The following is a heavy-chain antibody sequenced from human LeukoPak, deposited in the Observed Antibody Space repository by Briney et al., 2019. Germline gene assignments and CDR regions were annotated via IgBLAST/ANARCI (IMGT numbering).Heavy chain of an antibody. CDR1: GYTFTGYY. CDR2: INPNSGGT. CDR3: ARDLLHCSSTSCYRP. D-gene: IGHD2-2*02. V-gene: IGHV1-2*02. Sequence: ASVKVSCKASGYTFTGYYMHWVRQAPGQGLEWMGWINPNSGGTNCAQKFQGRVTMTRDTSISTAYMELSRLRSDDTAVYYCARDLLHCSSTSCYRPWGQGTLVTVSS. J-gene: IGHJ4*02.